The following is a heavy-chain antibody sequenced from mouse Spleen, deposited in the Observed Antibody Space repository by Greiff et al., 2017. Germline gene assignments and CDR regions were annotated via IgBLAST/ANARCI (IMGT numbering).Heavy chain of an antibody. CDR3: ARSDGHYYGSSDWYFDV. CDR2: IHPNSGST. D-gene: IGHD1-1*01. V-gene: IGHV1-64*01. J-gene: IGHJ1*01. CDR1: GYTFTSYW. Sequence: QVQLQQSGAELVKPGASVKLSCKASGYTFTSYWMHWVKQRPGQGLEWIGMIHPNSGSTNYNEKFKSKATLTVDKSSSTAYMQLSSLTSEDSAVYYCARSDGHYYGSSDWYFDVWGAGTTVTVSS.